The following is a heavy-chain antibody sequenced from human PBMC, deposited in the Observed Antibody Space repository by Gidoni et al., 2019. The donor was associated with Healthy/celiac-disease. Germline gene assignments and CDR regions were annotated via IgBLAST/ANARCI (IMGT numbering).Heavy chain of an antibody. Sequence: TGQGLEWMGWMNPNSGNTGYAQKFQGRVTMTRNTSISTAYMELSSLRSEDTAVYYCARVIPGSGSYYVAPYGMDVWGQGTTVTVSS. V-gene: IGHV1-8*01. D-gene: IGHD3-10*01. CDR3: ARVIPGSGSYYVAPYGMDV. J-gene: IGHJ6*02. CDR2: MNPNSGNT.